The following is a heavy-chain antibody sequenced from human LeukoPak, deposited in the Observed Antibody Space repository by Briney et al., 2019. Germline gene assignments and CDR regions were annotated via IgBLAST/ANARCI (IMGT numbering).Heavy chain of an antibody. CDR3: SRVYGDYGALVDGYFDY. CDR2: INHSGSA. V-gene: IGHV4-34*01. Sequence: PSETLSLTCAVYGGSFSGYYWSWIRQPPGKGLEWIGEINHSGSANYNPSLKSRVTISVETSTKQFSLNLSSVPGADTAVYYCSRVYGDYGALVDGYFDYWGQGTLVTVPS. J-gene: IGHJ4*02. D-gene: IGHD4-17*01. CDR1: GGSFSGYY.